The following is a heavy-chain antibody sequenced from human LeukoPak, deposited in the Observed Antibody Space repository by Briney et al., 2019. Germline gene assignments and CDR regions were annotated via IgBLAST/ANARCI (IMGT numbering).Heavy chain of an antibody. J-gene: IGHJ4*02. V-gene: IGHV3-72*01. CDR1: GFIFSDHY. CDR3: ARDLEGLRGAGY. D-gene: IGHD3/OR15-3a*01. CDR2: IRNKANSYTT. Sequence: GGSLRLSCAASGFIFSDHYMDWVRQAPGRGLEWIGRIRNKANSYTTEYAASVKGRFTISRDDSKNSLYLQMNALKTDDSAVYYGARDLEGLRGAGYWGQRTLVSVSS.